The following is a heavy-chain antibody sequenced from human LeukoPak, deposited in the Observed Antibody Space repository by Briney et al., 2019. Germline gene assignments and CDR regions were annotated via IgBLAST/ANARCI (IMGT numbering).Heavy chain of an antibody. J-gene: IGHJ6*03. D-gene: IGHD2-21*01. CDR3: ARDAHGCGGDWRCYYYYMDV. CDR2: VYSTGSTT. CDR1: GGSISSSSNY. V-gene: IGHV4-39*07. Sequence: SETLSLTCTVSGGSISSSSNYWGWVRQPPGKGLEWIGTVYSTGSTTYSSPSLKSRVTISVDTSRNQFSLKLRSVTAADTAVYYCARDAHGCGGDWRCYYYYMDVWGKGTTVTVSS.